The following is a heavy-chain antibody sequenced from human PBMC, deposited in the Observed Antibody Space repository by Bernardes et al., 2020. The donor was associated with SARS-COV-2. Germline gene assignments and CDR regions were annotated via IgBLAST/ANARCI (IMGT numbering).Heavy chain of an antibody. D-gene: IGHD2-8*01. Sequence: GGSLRLSCEASGFTFSIYTMNWVRQAPWKGPEWVSYISRDTNTIYYADSVRGRFTISRDNARNSLFLQMNSLRAEDTAIYYCTRTVNGWAIWGQGTPVTVSS. CDR2: ISRDTNTI. V-gene: IGHV3-48*01. CDR1: GFTFSIYT. CDR3: TRTVNGWAI. J-gene: IGHJ4*02.